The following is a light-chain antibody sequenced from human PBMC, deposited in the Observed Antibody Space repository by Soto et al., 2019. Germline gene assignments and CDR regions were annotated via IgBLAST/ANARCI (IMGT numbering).Light chain of an antibody. J-gene: IGLJ1*01. Sequence: QSALTQPASVSGSPGQSITISCTGTSSDIGGYNYVSWYQQHPGKAPKLMIYEVTNRPSGISNRFSGSKSGNTASLTISGLQAEDEADYYCSSYTPTNTHVFGTGTKVTLL. CDR3: SSYTPTNTHV. CDR1: SSDIGGYNY. V-gene: IGLV2-14*01. CDR2: EVT.